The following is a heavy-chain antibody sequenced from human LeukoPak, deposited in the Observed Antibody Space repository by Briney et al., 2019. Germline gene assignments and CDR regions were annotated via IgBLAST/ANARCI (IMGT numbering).Heavy chain of an antibody. J-gene: IGHJ4*02. CDR1: GFTFSSYW. CDR3: ARDPDYGSGSWYFDY. V-gene: IGHV3-7*01. Sequence: GGSLRLSCAASGFTFSSYWMSWVRQAPGKGLEWVANINQDGSEKYYVDSVKGRFTISRDNAKNSLYLQMNSLRAEDTAVYYCARDPDYGSGSWYFDYWGQGTLVTVSS. D-gene: IGHD3-10*01. CDR2: INQDGSEK.